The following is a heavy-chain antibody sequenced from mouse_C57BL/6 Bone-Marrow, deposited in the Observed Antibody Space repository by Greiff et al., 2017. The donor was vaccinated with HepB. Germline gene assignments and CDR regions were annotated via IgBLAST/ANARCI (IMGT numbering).Heavy chain of an antibody. CDR3: ARGSNFPWFAY. CDR1: GYTFTSYW. J-gene: IGHJ3*01. V-gene: IGHV1-52*01. CDR2: IDPSDSET. D-gene: IGHD2-5*01. Sequence: QVQLQQPGAELVRPGSSVKLSCKASGYTFTSYWVHWVKQRPIQGLEWIGNIDPSDSETHYNQKFKDKATLTVDKSSSTAYMQLSSLTSEDSAVYYCARGSNFPWFAYWGQGTLVTVSA.